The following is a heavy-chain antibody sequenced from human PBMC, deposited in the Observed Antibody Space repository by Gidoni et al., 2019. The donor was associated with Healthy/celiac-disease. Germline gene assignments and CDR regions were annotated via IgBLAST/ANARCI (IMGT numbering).Heavy chain of an antibody. Sequence: QVQLQESGPGLVKPSQTLSLTCTVSGGSISSGGYYWSWIRQHPGKGLEWIGYIYYSGSTYYNPSLKSRVTISVDTSKNQFSLKLSSVTAADTAVYYCARGGVMTTVYWYFDLWGRGTLVTVSS. V-gene: IGHV4-31*03. CDR2: IYYSGST. J-gene: IGHJ2*01. D-gene: IGHD4-4*01. CDR1: GGSISSGGYY. CDR3: ARGGVMTTVYWYFDL.